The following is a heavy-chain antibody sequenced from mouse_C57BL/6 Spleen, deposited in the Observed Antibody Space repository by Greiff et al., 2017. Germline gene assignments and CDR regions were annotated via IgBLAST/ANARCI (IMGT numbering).Heavy chain of an antibody. J-gene: IGHJ4*01. CDR2: INPSSGYT. V-gene: IGHV1-7*01. CDR3: ARNYNGSIPYAMDY. Sequence: VKLVESGAELAKPGASVKLSCKASGYTFTSSWMHWVKQRPGQGLEWIGYINPSSGYTKYNQKFKDKATLTADKSSSTAYMQLSSLTYDYAADYCCARNYNGSIPYAMDYWGQGTSVTVSS. CDR1: GYTFTSSW. D-gene: IGHD1-1*01.